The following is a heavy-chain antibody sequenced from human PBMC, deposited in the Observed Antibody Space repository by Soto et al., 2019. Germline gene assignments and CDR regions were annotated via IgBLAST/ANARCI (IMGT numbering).Heavy chain of an antibody. V-gene: IGHV3-23*01. CDR1: GFTFSRHA. CDR2: LDAGDTT. CDR3: ATDPSAYSTHMGYFSDH. D-gene: IGHD5-12*01. Sequence: EVQLLESGGNLVQPGGSLRLSCAASGFTFSRHAMSWVRQAPGEGLEWVSTLDAGDTTYYEDSVKGRFTISRDNARNTLYLQMNSLRVEDTAVYYCATDPSAYSTHMGYFSDHWGQGTLVTVSS. J-gene: IGHJ4*02.